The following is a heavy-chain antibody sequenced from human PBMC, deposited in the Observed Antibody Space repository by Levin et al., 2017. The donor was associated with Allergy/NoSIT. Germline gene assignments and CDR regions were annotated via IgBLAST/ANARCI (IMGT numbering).Heavy chain of an antibody. CDR1: GGSVSSNSYY. Sequence: SQTLSLTCTVSGGSVSSNSYYWSWVRRPPGKGLEWIGYMYYSGSTNYNPSLKSRVTISIDTSKNQFSLSLTSVTAADTARYYCARFSYDYVWGSFPPDPSSSEDFDSWGQGTLVTVSS. CDR3: ARFSYDYVWGSFPPDPSSSEDFDS. V-gene: IGHV4-61*01. CDR2: MYYSGST. D-gene: IGHD3-16*01. J-gene: IGHJ4*02.